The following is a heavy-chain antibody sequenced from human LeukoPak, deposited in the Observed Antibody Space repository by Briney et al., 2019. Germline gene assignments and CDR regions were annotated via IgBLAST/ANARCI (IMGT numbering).Heavy chain of an antibody. V-gene: IGHV1-8*01. CDR2: MNPNSGNT. Sequence: ASVKVSCKASGYTFTSYDINWVRQATGQGLEWMGWMNPNSGNTGYAQKFQGRVTMTRNTSISTAYMELSSLRSEDTAVYYCATLLMDLIVVVPAAVDDAFDIWGQGTMVTVSS. CDR3: ATLLMDLIVVVPAAVDDAFDI. CDR1: GYTFTSYD. J-gene: IGHJ3*02. D-gene: IGHD2-2*01.